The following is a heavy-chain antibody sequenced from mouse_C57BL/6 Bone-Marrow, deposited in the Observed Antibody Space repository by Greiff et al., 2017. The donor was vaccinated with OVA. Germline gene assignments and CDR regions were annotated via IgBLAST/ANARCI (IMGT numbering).Heavy chain of an antibody. CDR1: GFNIKDDY. CDR3: TTGDSHYFDY. J-gene: IGHJ2*01. V-gene: IGHV14-4*01. Sequence: EVMLVESGAELVGPGASVKLSCTASGFNIKDDYMHWVKQRPEQGLEWIGWIDPENGDTEYASKFQGKATITADTSSNTAYLQLSSLTSEDTAVYYCTTGDSHYFDYWGQGTTLTVSS. CDR2: IDPENGDT.